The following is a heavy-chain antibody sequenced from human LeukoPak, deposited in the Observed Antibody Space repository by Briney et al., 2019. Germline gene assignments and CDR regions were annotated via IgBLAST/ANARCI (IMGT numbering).Heavy chain of an antibody. D-gene: IGHD5-12*01. CDR1: GGSFSGYY. CDR3: ASGRLRRGSNFDY. V-gene: IGHV4-34*01. J-gene: IGHJ4*02. Sequence: PSETLSLTCAVYGGSFSGYYWSWIRQPPGKGLEWIGEINHSGSTNYNPSLKSRVTISVDTSKNQFSLKLSSVTAADTAVYYCASGRLRRGSNFDYWGQGTLVTVSS. CDR2: INHSGST.